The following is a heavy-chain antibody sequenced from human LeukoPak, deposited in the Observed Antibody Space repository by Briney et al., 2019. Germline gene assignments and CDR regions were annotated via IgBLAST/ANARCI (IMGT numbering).Heavy chain of an antibody. Sequence: QPGGSLRLSCAASGFTLSGSAMHWVRRASGKGLEWVGRIRSQANNYATAYDASVKGRFTISRDDSKNTAYLQMNSLKTEDTAVYYCSSGVDGMDVWGQGTTVTVSS. CDR3: SSGVDGMDV. CDR2: IRSQANNYAT. V-gene: IGHV3-73*01. J-gene: IGHJ6*02. CDR1: GFTLSGSA. D-gene: IGHD3-10*01.